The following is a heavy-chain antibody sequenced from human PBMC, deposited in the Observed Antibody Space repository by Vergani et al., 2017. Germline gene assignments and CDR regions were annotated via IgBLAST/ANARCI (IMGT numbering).Heavy chain of an antibody. J-gene: IGHJ6*04. V-gene: IGHV4-61*02. Sequence: QVQLQESGPGLVKPSQTLSLTCTVSGGSISSGSYNWSWIRQPAGKGLEWIGRIYTSGSTNYNPSLKSRVTISVDTSKNQFSLKLSSVTAADTAVYYCAGDSLAAHYYYGMDVWGGGTTGAVSS. CDR3: AGDSLAAHYYYGMDV. CDR1: GGSISSGSYN. CDR2: IYTSGST. D-gene: IGHD3-16*01.